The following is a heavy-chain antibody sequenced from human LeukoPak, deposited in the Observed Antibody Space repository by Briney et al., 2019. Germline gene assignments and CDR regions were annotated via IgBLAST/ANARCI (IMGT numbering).Heavy chain of an antibody. Sequence: SETLSLTCTVSGGSICSYYWSWIRQPPGKGLEWIGYIYYSGSTNYNPSLKSRVTISVDTSKNQFSLKLSSVTAADTAVYYCARDLALIRDQLWLRRGAAFDIWGQGTMVTVSS. V-gene: IGHV4-59*01. CDR3: ARDLALIRDQLWLRRGAAFDI. CDR1: GGSICSYY. D-gene: IGHD5-18*01. CDR2: IYYSGST. J-gene: IGHJ3*02.